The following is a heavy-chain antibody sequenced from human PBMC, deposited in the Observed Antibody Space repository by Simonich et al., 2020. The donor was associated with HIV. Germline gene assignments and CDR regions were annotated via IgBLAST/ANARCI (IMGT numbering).Heavy chain of an antibody. Sequence: EVQLVESGGGLVKTGGSLRLSCAASGFTFSSYSMNSVRQAPGKGLEWVSSISSSSSYIYYADSVKGRFTISRDNAKNSLYLQMNSLRAEDTAVYYCARDGRKGSSTSCSDYWGQGTLVTVSS. CDR2: ISSSSSYI. D-gene: IGHD2-2*01. V-gene: IGHV3-21*01. J-gene: IGHJ4*02. CDR3: ARDGRKGSSTSCSDY. CDR1: GFTFSSYS.